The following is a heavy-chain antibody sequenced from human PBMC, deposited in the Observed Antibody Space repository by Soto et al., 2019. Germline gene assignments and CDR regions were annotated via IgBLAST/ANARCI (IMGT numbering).Heavy chain of an antibody. V-gene: IGHV1-24*01. Sequence: ASVKVSCKVSGYTLTELSMHWVRQAPGKGLEWMGGFDPEDGETIYAQKFQGRVTMTEDTSTDTAYMELSSLRSEDTAVNYCGPGVWFGSGGRGSPLQRYYYYGMDVWGQGPKVTVSS. CDR2: FDPEDGET. J-gene: IGHJ6*02. CDR3: GPGVWFGSGGRGSPLQRYYYYGMDV. D-gene: IGHD3-10*01. CDR1: GYTLTELS.